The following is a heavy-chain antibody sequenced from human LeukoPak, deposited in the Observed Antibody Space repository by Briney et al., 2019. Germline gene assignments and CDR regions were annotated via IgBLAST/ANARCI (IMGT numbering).Heavy chain of an antibody. CDR3: ARHYGP. CDR2: IYDSGST. CDR1: GGSISGYY. V-gene: IGHV4-39*01. Sequence: SETLSLTCTVSGGSISGYYWNWIRQPPGKGLEWIGSIYDSGSTYYNPSLKSRVTISVDTSKNQFSLKLSSVTAADTAVYYCARHYGPWGQGTLVTVSS. J-gene: IGHJ5*02. D-gene: IGHD3-10*01.